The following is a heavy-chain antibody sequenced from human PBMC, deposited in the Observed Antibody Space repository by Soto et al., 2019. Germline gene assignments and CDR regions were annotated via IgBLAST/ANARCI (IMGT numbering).Heavy chain of an antibody. Sequence: SETLSLTCSVSGGSINSGAYYWSWIRQQPGEGLEWIGHIYYSGSTYYNPSLKSRITMSVDTSKKQYSMKLSSVTAADTAVYYCARVDWNKTYYYAMDVWGQGTTVTVSS. V-gene: IGHV4-31*03. J-gene: IGHJ6*02. D-gene: IGHD1-1*01. CDR1: GGSINSGAYY. CDR2: IYYSGST. CDR3: ARVDWNKTYYYAMDV.